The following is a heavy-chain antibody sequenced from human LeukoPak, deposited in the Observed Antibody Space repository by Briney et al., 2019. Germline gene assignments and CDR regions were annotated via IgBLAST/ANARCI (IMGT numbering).Heavy chain of an antibody. CDR3: ARGFDYIYYYGMDV. D-gene: IGHD4-11*01. CDR2: INHSGST. Sequence: SETLSLTCTVSGGSIRSYYWSWIRQPPGKGLEWIGEINHSGSTNYNPSLKSRVTISVDTSKNQFSLKLSSVTAADTAVYYCARGFDYIYYYGMDVWGQGTTVTVSS. V-gene: IGHV4-34*01. CDR1: GGSIRSYY. J-gene: IGHJ6*02.